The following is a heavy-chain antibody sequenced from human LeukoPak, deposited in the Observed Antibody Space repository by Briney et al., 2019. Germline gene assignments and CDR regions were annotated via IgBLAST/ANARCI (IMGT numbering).Heavy chain of an antibody. CDR2: ISGSGGST. CDR3: AKCSGGSCYGYNWFDP. CDR1: GFSFSTYA. V-gene: IGHV3-23*01. D-gene: IGHD2-15*01. J-gene: IGHJ5*02. Sequence: GGSLRLSCAASGFSFSTYAMSWVRQPPGKGLEWVSAISGSGGSTFYADSVKGRFTISRDNSKNTLYLQMNSLRAEDTAIYYCAKCSGGSCYGYNWFDPWGQGTLVTVSS.